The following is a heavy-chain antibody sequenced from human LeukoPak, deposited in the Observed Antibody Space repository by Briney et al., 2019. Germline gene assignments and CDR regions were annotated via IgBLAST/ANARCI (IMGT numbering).Heavy chain of an antibody. CDR3: ARALYDILTGGLDP. CDR2: IYSGGST. Sequence: QAGGSLRLSCAASGFTVSSNYMSWVRQAPGKGLEWVSVIYSGGSTYYADSVKGRFTISRDNSKNTLYLQMNSLRAEDTAVYHCARALYDILTGGLDPWGQGTLVTVSS. V-gene: IGHV3-53*01. D-gene: IGHD3-9*01. CDR1: GFTVSSNY. J-gene: IGHJ5*02.